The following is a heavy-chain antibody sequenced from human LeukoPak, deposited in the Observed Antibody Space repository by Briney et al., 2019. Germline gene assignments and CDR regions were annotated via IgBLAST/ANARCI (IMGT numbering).Heavy chain of an antibody. CDR1: GGSISSYY. J-gene: IGHJ5*02. V-gene: IGHV4-59*01. Sequence: PSETPSLTCTVSGGSISSYYWSWIRQPPGKGLEWIGYIYYSGSTNYNPSLKSRVTMSVDTSKNQFSLKLSSVTAADTAVYYCARVSNWFDPWGQGTLVTVSS. CDR2: IYYSGST. CDR3: ARVSNWFDP.